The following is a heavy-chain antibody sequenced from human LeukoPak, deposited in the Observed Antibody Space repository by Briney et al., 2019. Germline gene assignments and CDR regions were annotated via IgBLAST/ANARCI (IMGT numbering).Heavy chain of an antibody. J-gene: IGHJ4*02. Sequence: PGGSLRLSCAASGFTFSSYSMNWVRQAPGKGLEWVSYISSSSSNIYYADSVKGRFTISRDNAKNSLYLQMNSLRAEDTAVYYCALSGYYYSFEYWGQGTLVTVSS. V-gene: IGHV3-48*04. D-gene: IGHD3-22*01. CDR1: GFTFSSYS. CDR3: ALSGYYYSFEY. CDR2: ISSSSSNI.